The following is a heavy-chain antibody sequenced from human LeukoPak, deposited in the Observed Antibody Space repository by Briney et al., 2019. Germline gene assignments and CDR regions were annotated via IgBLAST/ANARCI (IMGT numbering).Heavy chain of an antibody. CDR1: GGSISSSSYY. J-gene: IGHJ6*02. CDR3: ASMVRGVIPYGMDV. CDR2: IYYSGST. Sequence: PSETLSLTCTVSGGSISSSSYYWGWIRQPPGKGLEWIGSIYYSGSTYYNPSLKSRVTISVDTSKNQFSLKLSSVTAADTAVYYCASMVRGVIPYGMDVWGQGTTVTVSS. D-gene: IGHD3-10*01. V-gene: IGHV4-39*07.